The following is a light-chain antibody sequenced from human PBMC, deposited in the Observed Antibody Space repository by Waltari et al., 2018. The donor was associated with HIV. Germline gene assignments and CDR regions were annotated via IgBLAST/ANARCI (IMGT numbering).Light chain of an antibody. CDR1: SSDVVGYNY. J-gene: IGLJ1*01. CDR2: EVT. Sequence: QSALTQPPSASGSPGQSVTIPCTGTSSDVVGYNYVSWYQQHPGKAPKLTIYEVTNRPSGVPDRFSGSKSGNMASRTVSGLQAEDEADYYCNSYAGNNNLVFGTGTRFTVL. V-gene: IGLV2-8*01. CDR3: NSYAGNNNLV.